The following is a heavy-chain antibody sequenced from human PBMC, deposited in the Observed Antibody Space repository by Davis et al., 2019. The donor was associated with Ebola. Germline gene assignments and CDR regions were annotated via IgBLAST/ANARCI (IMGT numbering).Heavy chain of an antibody. V-gene: IGHV1-69*13. CDR1: GGTFKNFA. J-gene: IGHJ6*02. CDR3: ASRISFDYYGSGTYYNTVHYGMDV. CDR2: IVPIYGTS. Sequence: SVKVSCKASGGTFKNFAFSWVRQAPGQGLKWVGGIVPIYGTSINAQKFQGRVTITADEFTSATFMELSSLGSEDTAVYYCASRISFDYYGSGTYYNTVHYGMDVWGQGTTVTVSS. D-gene: IGHD3-10*01.